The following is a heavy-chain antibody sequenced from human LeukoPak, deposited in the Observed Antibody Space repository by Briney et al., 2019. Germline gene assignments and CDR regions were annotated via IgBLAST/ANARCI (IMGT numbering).Heavy chain of an antibody. V-gene: IGHV1-69*04. CDR1: GGPFSSYA. Sequence: GASVKISRKASGGPFSSYAISWVRQAPGQGLEWMGRIIPILGMTNYAQMFQGRVTITADQSTTTAYMEVSSLRSEDTAVYYCARSQTSGASVWDFWGQGTLVSVSS. D-gene: IGHD3-10*01. CDR3: ARSQTSGASVWDF. CDR2: IIPILGMT. J-gene: IGHJ4*02.